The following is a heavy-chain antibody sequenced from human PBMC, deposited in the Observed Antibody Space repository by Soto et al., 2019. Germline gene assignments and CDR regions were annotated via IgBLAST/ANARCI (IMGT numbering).Heavy chain of an antibody. J-gene: IGHJ4*02. CDR3: ARGELLRINY. V-gene: IGHV3-30-3*01. Sequence: GGSLRLSCAASGFTFSSYAMHWVRQAPGKGLEWVAVISYDGSNKYYADSVKGRFTISRDNSKNTLYLQMNSLRAEDTAVYYCARGELLRINYWGQGTLVTVSS. CDR2: ISYDGSNK. D-gene: IGHD1-26*01. CDR1: GFTFSSYA.